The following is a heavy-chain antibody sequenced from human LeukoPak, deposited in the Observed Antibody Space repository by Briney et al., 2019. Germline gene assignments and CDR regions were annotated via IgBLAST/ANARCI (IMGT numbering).Heavy chain of an antibody. CDR1: GGTFSSYA. Sequence: ASVKVSCKASGGTFSSYAVSWVRQAPGQGLEWMGGIIPIFGTANYAQKFQGRVTITADESTCTAYMELSSLRSEDTAVYYCAREGYYYGSGSYNIWGQGTMVTVSS. CDR3: AREGYYYGSGSYNI. V-gene: IGHV1-69*13. D-gene: IGHD3-10*01. J-gene: IGHJ3*02. CDR2: IIPIFGTA.